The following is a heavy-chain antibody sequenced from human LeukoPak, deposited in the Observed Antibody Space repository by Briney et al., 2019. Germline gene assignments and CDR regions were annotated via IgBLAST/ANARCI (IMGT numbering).Heavy chain of an antibody. J-gene: IGHJ4*02. CDR2: MYYSGSI. CDR1: GGSMRSSSYY. V-gene: IGHV4-39*01. CDR3: ARQAVAGTFDY. Sequence: TSETLSLTCTVSGGSMRSSSYYWGWIRQPPGQGLVWIGCMYYSGSIYYNPSLKSRVTISVDTSKNQFSLKLSSVTAADTAVYYCARQAVAGTFDYWGQGTLVTVSS. D-gene: IGHD6-19*01.